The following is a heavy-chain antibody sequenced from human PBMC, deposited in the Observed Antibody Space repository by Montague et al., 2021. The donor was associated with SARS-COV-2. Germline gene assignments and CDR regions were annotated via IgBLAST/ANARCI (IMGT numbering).Heavy chain of an antibody. CDR1: GGSMRSSDYC. Sequence: SETLSLTCSVTGGSMRSSDYCWGWVRQPPGKKLEWIGSMFHSGSTFYNPSLKSRLTISVDTSNNHFSLNLTSVTAADTAIYYCVTDYYGYNYFNYWGQGTQVTVSS. CDR3: VTDYYGYNYFNY. J-gene: IGHJ4*02. D-gene: IGHD3-10*01. CDR2: MFHSGST. V-gene: IGHV4-39*02.